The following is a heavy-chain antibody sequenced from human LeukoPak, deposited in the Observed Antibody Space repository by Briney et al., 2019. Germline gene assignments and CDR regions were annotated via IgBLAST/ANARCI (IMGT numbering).Heavy chain of an antibody. CDR2: ISGSGGST. Sequence: GGSLRLSCAASGFTFSSYAMSWVRLAPGKGLEWVSAISGSGGSTYYADSVKGRFTIPRDNSKNTLYLQMNSLRAEDTAVYYCAKGLRVAPDAFDIWGQGTMVTVSS. CDR3: AKGLRVAPDAFDI. V-gene: IGHV3-23*01. CDR1: GFTFSSYA. J-gene: IGHJ3*02. D-gene: IGHD2-15*01.